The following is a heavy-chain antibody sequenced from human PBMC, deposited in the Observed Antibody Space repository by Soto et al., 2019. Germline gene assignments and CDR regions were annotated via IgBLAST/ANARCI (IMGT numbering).Heavy chain of an antibody. CDR2: IIPIFGTA. J-gene: IGHJ6*02. Sequence: GASVKVSCKASGGTFSSYAISWVRQAPGQGLEWMGGIIPIFGTANYAQKFQGRVTITADESTSTAYMELSSMRSEDTAVYYCARPSPNCSSTSCYRQPVYYYYYYGMDVWGQGTTVTVSS. V-gene: IGHV1-69*13. D-gene: IGHD2-2*02. CDR1: GGTFSSYA. CDR3: ARPSPNCSSTSCYRQPVYYYYYYGMDV.